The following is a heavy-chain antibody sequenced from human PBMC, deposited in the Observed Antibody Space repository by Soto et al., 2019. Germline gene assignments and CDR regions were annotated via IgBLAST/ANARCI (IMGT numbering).Heavy chain of an antibody. V-gene: IGHV1-18*01. D-gene: IGHD2-21*01. CDR1: GYTFNKYG. Sequence: ASVKVSCKASGYTFNKYGFNWVRQAPGQGLEWMGRISAFNDYTNLAQKFQGRVTLTTDASTNTAYMELQILRSDDTAMYYCASGRAVVIPAGKPDAFDVWG. J-gene: IGHJ3*01. CDR3: ASGRAVVIPAGKPDAFDV. CDR2: ISAFNDYT.